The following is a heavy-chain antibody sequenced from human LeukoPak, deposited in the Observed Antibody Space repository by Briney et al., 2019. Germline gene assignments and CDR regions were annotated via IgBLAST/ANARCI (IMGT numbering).Heavy chain of an antibody. Sequence: PLETLSLTCAVSGGSISSITWWSWVRQPPGKGLEWIGEIYHTGSTNYNPSLKSRVTMSVDKSKNQFSLNLSSVTAADTAVYYCAREGGPQSLRGTFDPWGQGTLVTVSS. CDR3: AREGGPQSLRGTFDP. D-gene: IGHD1-1*01. CDR2: IYHTGST. J-gene: IGHJ5*02. V-gene: IGHV4-4*02. CDR1: GGSISSITW.